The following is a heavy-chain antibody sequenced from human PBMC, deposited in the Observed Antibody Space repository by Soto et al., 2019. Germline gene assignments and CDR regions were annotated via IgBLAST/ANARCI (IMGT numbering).Heavy chain of an antibody. CDR2: ISGSGGTT. V-gene: IGHV3-23*01. CDR3: AKTANGWFSAFDI. D-gene: IGHD6-19*01. J-gene: IGHJ3*02. CDR1: GFTFSSYA. Sequence: EVQLLESGGGLVQPGGSLRLSCAASGFTFSSYAMSWVRQAPGKGLEWVSAISGSGGTTYYADSVKSRFTFSRDNYKNTVYLQMNSLRAEDTAVYYCAKTANGWFSAFDIWGQGTMVTVSS.